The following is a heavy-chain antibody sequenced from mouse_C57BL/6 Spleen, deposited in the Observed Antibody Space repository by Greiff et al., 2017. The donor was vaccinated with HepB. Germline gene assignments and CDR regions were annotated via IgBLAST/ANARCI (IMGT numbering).Heavy chain of an antibody. CDR1: GFTFSSYA. V-gene: IGHV5-4*01. J-gene: IGHJ3*01. D-gene: IGHD2-4*01. Sequence: EVMLVESGGGLVKPGGSLKLSCAASGFTFSSYAMSWVRQTPEKRLEWVATISDGGSYTYYPDNVKGRFTISRDNAKNNLYLQMSHLKSEDTAMYYCAREGGLYYDYDSFAYWGQGTLVTVSA. CDR2: ISDGGSYT. CDR3: AREGGLYYDYDSFAY.